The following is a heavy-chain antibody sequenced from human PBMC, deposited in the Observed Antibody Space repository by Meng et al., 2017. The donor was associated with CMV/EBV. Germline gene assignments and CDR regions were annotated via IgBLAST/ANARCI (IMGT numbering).Heavy chain of an antibody. Sequence: ASVKVSCKASGYTFTGYYMHWVRQAPGQGLEWMGWINPNSGGTNYAQKFQGRVTMTRDTSISTAYMELSRLRSDDTDVYYCASGRGSYCSSTSCSGVRYYYYGMDVWGQGTTVTVSS. CDR1: GYTFTGYY. V-gene: IGHV1-2*02. CDR3: ASGRGSYCSSTSCSGVRYYYYGMDV. CDR2: INPNSGGT. J-gene: IGHJ6*02. D-gene: IGHD2-2*01.